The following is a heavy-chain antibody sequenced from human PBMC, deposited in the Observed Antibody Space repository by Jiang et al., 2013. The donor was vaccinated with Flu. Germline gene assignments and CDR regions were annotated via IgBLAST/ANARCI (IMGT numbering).Heavy chain of an antibody. D-gene: IGHD1-1*01. J-gene: IGHJ6*02. CDR2: IYSGGNT. Sequence: ASGFTVSSNYMSWVRQAPGKGLEWVSVIYSGGNTYYADSVKGRFTISRHNSKNTLYLQMNSLRAEDTAVYYCARYKGLNRYHYYYGMDVWGQGTTVTVSS. CDR1: GFTVSSNY. V-gene: IGHV3-53*04. CDR3: ARYKGLNRYHYYYGMDV.